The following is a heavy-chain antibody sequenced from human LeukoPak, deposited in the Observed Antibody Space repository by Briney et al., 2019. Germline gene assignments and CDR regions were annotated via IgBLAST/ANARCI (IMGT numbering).Heavy chain of an antibody. J-gene: IGHJ4*02. CDR2: ISSNGGGT. D-gene: IGHD3-22*01. CDR3: PFYYDSSGYYGVDS. Sequence: GGSLRLSCSASGFTFSNYAMHWVRQAPGKGLEYVSAISSNGGGTYYTDSVRGRFTISRDNSKNTLYLQVSSLRVEDTAMYYCPFYYDSSGYYGVDSWGQGTLVTVSS. CDR1: GFTFSNYA. V-gene: IGHV3-64D*08.